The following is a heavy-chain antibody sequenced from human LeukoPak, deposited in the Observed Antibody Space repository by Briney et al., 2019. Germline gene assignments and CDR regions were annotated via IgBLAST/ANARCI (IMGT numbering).Heavy chain of an antibody. CDR3: ARDHTPLRTMVRGVIERYGMDV. D-gene: IGHD3-10*01. J-gene: IGHJ6*02. V-gene: IGHV1-69*13. Sequence: SVKVSCKASGGTFSSYAISWVRQAPGQGLEWMGGIIPIFGTANYAQKFQGRVTITADESTSTAYTELSSLRSEDTAVYYCARDHTPLRTMVRGVIERYGMDVWGQGTTVTVSS. CDR1: GGTFSSYA. CDR2: IIPIFGTA.